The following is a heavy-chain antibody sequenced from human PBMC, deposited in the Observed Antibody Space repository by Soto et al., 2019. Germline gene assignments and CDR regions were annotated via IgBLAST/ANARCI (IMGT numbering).Heavy chain of an antibody. CDR2: IYYSGST. V-gene: IGHV4-59*08. D-gene: IGHD3-16*01. Sequence: QVQLQESGPGLVKPSETLSLTCTVSGGSISSYYWSWIRQPPGKGMEWIGYIYYSGSTNYNPSLMSRVTISVDTSKNQFSLKLSSVTAADTAVYYCATHWGFWADYWGQGTLVTVSS. J-gene: IGHJ4*02. CDR3: ATHWGFWADY. CDR1: GGSISSYY.